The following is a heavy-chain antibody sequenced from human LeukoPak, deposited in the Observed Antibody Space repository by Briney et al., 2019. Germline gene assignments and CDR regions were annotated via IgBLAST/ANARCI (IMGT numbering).Heavy chain of an antibody. D-gene: IGHD2-21*01. V-gene: IGHV4-59*01. Sequence: PSETLSLTCTVSGGSISSYYWSWIRQPPGKGLEWIGYIYDSGNTNYNPSLKSRVTISVDTSKNQFSLKVRSVTAADTAVYYCAKGEGDYWGQRTLVTVSS. CDR2: IYDSGNT. CDR3: AKGEGDY. CDR1: GGSISSYY. J-gene: IGHJ4*02.